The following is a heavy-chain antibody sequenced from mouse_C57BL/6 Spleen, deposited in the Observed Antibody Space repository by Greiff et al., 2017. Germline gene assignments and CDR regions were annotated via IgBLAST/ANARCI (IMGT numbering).Heavy chain of an antibody. Sequence: EVQLMESGGGLVKPGGSLKLSCAASGFTFSSYTMSWVRQTPEQRLEWVAIISGGGGNTYYPDSLKGRFTISRDNAKNTLFLLMSCLGAETTALYCCARNYYGMDYWGQGTTLTVSS. D-gene: IGHD1-1*01. CDR2: ISGGGGNT. V-gene: IGHV5-9*01. CDR3: ARNYYGMDY. J-gene: IGHJ2*01. CDR1: GFTFSSYT.